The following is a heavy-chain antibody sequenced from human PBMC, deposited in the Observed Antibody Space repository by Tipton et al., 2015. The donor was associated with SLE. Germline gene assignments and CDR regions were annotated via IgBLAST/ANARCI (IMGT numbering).Heavy chain of an antibody. V-gene: IGHV4-4*09. J-gene: IGHJ5*02. D-gene: IGHD2/OR15-2a*01. Sequence: TLSLTCTVSGGSISSYYWSWIRQPPGKGLEWIGYIYTSGSTNYNPSLKSRVTISVDTSKNQFSLKLSSVTAADTAVYYCARQGLIGSPAGWFDPWGQGTPVTVSS. CDR2: IYTSGST. CDR1: GGSISSYY. CDR3: ARQGLIGSPAGWFDP.